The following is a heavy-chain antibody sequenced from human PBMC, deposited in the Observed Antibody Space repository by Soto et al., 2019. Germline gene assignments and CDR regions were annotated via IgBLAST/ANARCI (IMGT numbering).Heavy chain of an antibody. J-gene: IGHJ4*02. CDR2: ISGSGGST. V-gene: IGHV3-23*01. CDR1: GFTFSSYA. CDR3: AKPCSGGSCYGY. D-gene: IGHD2-15*01. Sequence: QLGGPLRLSCAASGFTFSSYAMSWVRQAPGKGLEWVSAISGSGGSTYYADSVKGRFTISRDNSKNTLYLQMNSLRAEDTAVYYCAKPCSGGSCYGYWGQGTLVTVSS.